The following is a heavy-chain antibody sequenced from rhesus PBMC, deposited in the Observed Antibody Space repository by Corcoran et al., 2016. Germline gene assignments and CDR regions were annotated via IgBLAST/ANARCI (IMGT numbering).Heavy chain of an antibody. CDR2: ISGSSGST. J-gene: IGHJ4*01. CDR1: VGSISSSHW. Sequence: QVQLQESGPGLVKPSETLSLTCAVSVGSISSSHWWTWIRQPPGKGLEWIGYISGSSGSTYYNPSRKSRVTISKDTSKNQFALKLSAVTAADTAVYYGARHSSGSGLDYWGQGVLVTVSS. CDR3: ARHSSGSGLDY. V-gene: IGHV4-65*02. D-gene: IGHD6-13*01.